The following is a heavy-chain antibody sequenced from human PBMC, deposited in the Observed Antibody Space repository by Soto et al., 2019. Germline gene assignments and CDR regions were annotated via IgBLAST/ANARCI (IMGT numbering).Heavy chain of an antibody. V-gene: IGHV3-23*01. J-gene: IGHJ6*03. Sequence: GGSLRLSCAASGFTFSSYAMSWVRQAPGKGLEWVSAISGSGGSTYYADSVKGRFTISRDNSKNTLYLQMNSLRAEDTAVYYCAKSPTGWNAAGRLYYYYMDVWGKGTTVTVSS. CDR3: AKSPTGWNAAGRLYYYYMDV. CDR2: ISGSGGST. D-gene: IGHD1-1*01. CDR1: GFTFSSYA.